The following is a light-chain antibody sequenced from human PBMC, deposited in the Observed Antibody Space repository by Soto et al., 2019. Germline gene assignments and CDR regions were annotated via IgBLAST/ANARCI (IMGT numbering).Light chain of an antibody. V-gene: IGKV3-11*01. CDR2: HAS. J-gene: IGKJ4*01. CDR1: QSISTL. CDR3: QQRDSCPLT. Sequence: TQSPATLSVSVGERVTLSCRASQSISTLLSWYQQKPVRSPTLLIYHASNRDTGIPAMFSGSGSGTEFTLTISSLQPDDYATYYCQQRDSCPLTFGGGTKVDIK.